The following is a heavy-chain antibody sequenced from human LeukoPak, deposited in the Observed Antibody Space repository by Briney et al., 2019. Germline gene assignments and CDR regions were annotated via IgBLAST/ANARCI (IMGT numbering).Heavy chain of an antibody. CDR2: IYPGDSDT. V-gene: IGHV5-51*01. Sequence: GESLKISCKGSGYSFTSYWIGWVRQMPGKGLEWMGIIYPGDSDTRYSPSFQGQVTISADKSIGTAYLQWSGLKASDTAMYYRARRAGRAPQDFDYWGQGTLVTVSS. CDR3: ARRAGRAPQDFDY. CDR1: GYSFTSYW. J-gene: IGHJ4*02.